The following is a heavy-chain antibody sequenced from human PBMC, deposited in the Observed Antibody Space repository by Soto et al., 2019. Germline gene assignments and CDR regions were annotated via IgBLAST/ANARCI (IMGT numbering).Heavy chain of an antibody. CDR1: GDSVSSNSAA. CDR2: TYYRSKWYN. V-gene: IGHV6-1*01. Sequence: PSQTLSLTCAISGDSVSSNSAAWNWIRQSPSRGLEWLGRTYYRSKWYNDYAVSVKSRITINPDTSKNKFSLQLNSVTPEDTAVYYFARDEGGSYPYYYYYGMDVWGQGTTVTVSS. CDR3: ARDEGGSYPYYYYYGMDV. J-gene: IGHJ6*02. D-gene: IGHD1-26*01.